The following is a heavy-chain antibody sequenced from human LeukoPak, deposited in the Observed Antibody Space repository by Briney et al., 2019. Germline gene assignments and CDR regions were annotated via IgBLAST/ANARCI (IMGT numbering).Heavy chain of an antibody. Sequence: GGSLRLSCAASGFTFSSYGMHWVRQAPGKGLEWVAVISYDGSNKYYADSVKGRFTISRDNSKNTLYLQMNSLRAEDTAVYYCAKDHSLSGDSYFDYWGQGTLVTVSS. CDR2: ISYDGSNK. V-gene: IGHV3-30*18. CDR3: AKDHSLSGDSYFDY. J-gene: IGHJ4*02. D-gene: IGHD2-21*01. CDR1: GFTFSSYG.